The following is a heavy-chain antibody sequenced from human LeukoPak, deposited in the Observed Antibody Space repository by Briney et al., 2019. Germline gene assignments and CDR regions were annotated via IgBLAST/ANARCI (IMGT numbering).Heavy chain of an antibody. D-gene: IGHD2-15*01. CDR1: GFTFSSSS. Sequence: GGSLRLSCAASGFTFSSSSMNWVRQAPGKGLEWVSSISSSSGYIYYADSVKGRFTISRDNAKNSLYLQMNSLRAEDTAVYYCARDRLVVVVAATDFDCWGQGTLVTVSS. CDR3: ARDRLVVVVAATDFDC. CDR2: ISSSSGYI. V-gene: IGHV3-21*01. J-gene: IGHJ4*02.